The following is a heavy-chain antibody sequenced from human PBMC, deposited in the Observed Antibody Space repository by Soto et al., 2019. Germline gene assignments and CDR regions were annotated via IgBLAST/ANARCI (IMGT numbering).Heavy chain of an antibody. CDR2: INHSGST. V-gene: IGHV4-34*01. D-gene: IGHD6-13*01. CDR1: GGSFSGYY. CDR3: ARGRIAAVSALYYYYGIDV. J-gene: IGHJ6*02. Sequence: PSETLSLTCAVYGGSFSGYYWSWIRQPPGKGLEWIGEINHSGSTNYNPSLKSRVTISVDTSKNQFSLKLSSVTAADTAVYYCARGRIAAVSALYYYYGIDVWGQGTTVTVSS.